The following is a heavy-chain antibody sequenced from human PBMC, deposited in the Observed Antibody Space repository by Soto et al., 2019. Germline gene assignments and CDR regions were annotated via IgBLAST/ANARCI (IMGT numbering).Heavy chain of an antibody. CDR2: IYYSGST. V-gene: IGHV4-39*01. CDR3: ATGGYYYDSSLRY. D-gene: IGHD3-22*01. J-gene: IGHJ4*02. CDR1: GGSISSSSYY. Sequence: SETLSLTCTVSGGSISSSSYYWGWIRQPPGKGLEWIGSIYYSGSTYYNPSLKSRVTISVDTSKNQFSLKLSSVTAADTAVYYCATGGYYYDSSLRYWGQGTLVTVPQ.